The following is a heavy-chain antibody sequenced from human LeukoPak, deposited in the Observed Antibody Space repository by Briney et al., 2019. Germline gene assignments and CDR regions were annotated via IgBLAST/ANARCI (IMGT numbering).Heavy chain of an antibody. J-gene: IGHJ6*03. D-gene: IGHD3-10*01. V-gene: IGHV3-66*01. CDR1: GFSVSSNY. Sequence: GGSLRLSCAASGFSVSSNYLTWLRQAPGKGLECVSVIYSDSSTYYADSVKGRFTFSRDNSKNTLYLQMNSLRAEDTAVYYCAKGGMSTIVRGVIGYMDVWGKGTTVTISS. CDR2: IYSDSST. CDR3: AKGGMSTIVRGVIGYMDV.